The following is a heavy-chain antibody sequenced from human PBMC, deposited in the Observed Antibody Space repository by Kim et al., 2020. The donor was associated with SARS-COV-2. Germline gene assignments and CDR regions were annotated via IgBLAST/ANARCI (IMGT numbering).Heavy chain of an antibody. J-gene: IGHJ4*02. D-gene: IGHD6-13*01. Sequence: GGSLRLSCAASGFTFSSYAMHWVRQAPGKGLEWVAVISYDGSNKYYADSVKGRFTISRDNSKNTLYLQMNSLRAEDTAVYYCARDAYSSSPRFVFDYWGQGTLVTVSS. V-gene: IGHV3-30*04. CDR2: ISYDGSNK. CDR3: ARDAYSSSPRFVFDY. CDR1: GFTFSSYA.